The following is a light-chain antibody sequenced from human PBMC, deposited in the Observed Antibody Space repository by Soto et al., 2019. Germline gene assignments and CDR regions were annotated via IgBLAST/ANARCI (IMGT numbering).Light chain of an antibody. Sequence: QSVLTQPPSVSGAPGQRVTISSTGSSSNIGAGYEVHWYQQLPGTAPKLLIYGNSNRPSGVPDRFSGSKSGTSASLAITGLQAEDEADYYCQSYDSRMSGYVFGTGTKVTVL. CDR1: SSNIGAGYE. CDR3: QSYDSRMSGYV. CDR2: GNS. V-gene: IGLV1-40*01. J-gene: IGLJ1*01.